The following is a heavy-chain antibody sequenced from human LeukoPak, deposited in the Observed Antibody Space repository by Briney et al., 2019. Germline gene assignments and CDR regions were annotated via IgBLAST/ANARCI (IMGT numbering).Heavy chain of an antibody. CDR2: FNPENGEK. J-gene: IGHJ3*02. V-gene: IGHV1-24*01. CDR3: ATEAIVERRGSGTYYNSGAFDI. CDR1: GYTLTELS. D-gene: IGHD3-10*01. Sequence: GSVSVSCTVSGYTLTELSMHWVRQAPGKGLEWMGVFNPENGEKIYAPKFQVRVTMPDYTSTDTAYMELSSLRSKDTASYYFATEAIVERRGSGTYYNSGAFDIWGQGTMVTVSS.